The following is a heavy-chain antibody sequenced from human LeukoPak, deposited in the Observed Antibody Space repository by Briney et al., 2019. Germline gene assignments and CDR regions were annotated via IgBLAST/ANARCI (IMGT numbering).Heavy chain of an antibody. CDR1: DGSITNYD. Sequence: PSETLSLTCTVSDGSITNYDWSWVRQPPGKGLEFIGHVHYSGTANYNPSLRSRVTISIDTSKKHFFLKLKSVTAADTAVYYCARHKRYSYGYGYYGMDVWGQGTTVTVSS. CDR3: ARHKRYSYGYGYYGMDV. D-gene: IGHD5-18*01. J-gene: IGHJ6*02. CDR2: VHYSGTA. V-gene: IGHV4-59*08.